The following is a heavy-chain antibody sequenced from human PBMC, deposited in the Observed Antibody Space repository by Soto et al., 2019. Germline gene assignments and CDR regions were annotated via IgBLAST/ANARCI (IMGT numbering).Heavy chain of an antibody. CDR3: ARRSGGCGWFDP. D-gene: IGHD2-15*01. J-gene: IGHJ5*02. Sequence: QVQLQQWGAGLLKPSETLSLTCAVYGGSFSGYYWSWIRQPPGKGLEWIGEINHSGSTNYNPSLQSRVTISVDTSKNQFSLKLSSVTAADTAVYSCARRSGGCGWFDPWGQGTLVTVSS. CDR2: INHSGST. CDR1: GGSFSGYY. V-gene: IGHV4-34*01.